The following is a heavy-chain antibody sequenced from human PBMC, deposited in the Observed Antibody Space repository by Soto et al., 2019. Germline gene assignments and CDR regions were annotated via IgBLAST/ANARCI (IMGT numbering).Heavy chain of an antibody. D-gene: IGHD3-16*01. CDR1: GYTFTGYY. V-gene: IGHV1-2*02. Sequence: ASVKVSCKASGYTFTGYYMHWVRQAPGQGLEWVGWINPNSGGTNYAQKFQGRVTMTRETSISTAYMELSGLRSDDKAVYYCARDPIGGGAPYYCDYWGQGALVTVSS. J-gene: IGHJ4*02. CDR2: INPNSGGT. CDR3: ARDPIGGGAPYYCDY.